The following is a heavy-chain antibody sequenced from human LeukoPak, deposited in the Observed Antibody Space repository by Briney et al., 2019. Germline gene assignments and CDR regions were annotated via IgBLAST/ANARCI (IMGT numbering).Heavy chain of an antibody. J-gene: IGHJ2*01. V-gene: IGHV4-59*01. CDR3: ARVYYSSSYDYWYFDL. D-gene: IGHD6-13*01. Sequence: SETLSLTCTVSGGSISNYYWSWIRQPPGKGLEWIGYIFYGGSTNYNPCLKSRVTISVDTSKNQFSLKLSSVTAAATAVYYCARVYYSSSYDYWYFDLWGRGTLVTVSS. CDR1: GGSISNYY. CDR2: IFYGGST.